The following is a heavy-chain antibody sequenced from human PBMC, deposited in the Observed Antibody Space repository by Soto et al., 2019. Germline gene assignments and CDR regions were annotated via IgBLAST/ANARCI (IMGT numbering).Heavy chain of an antibody. D-gene: IGHD6-13*01. V-gene: IGHV4-39*01. J-gene: IGHJ6*02. CDR3: ARHAQQLDYYYYGMDV. Sequence: SETLSLTCTVSGGSISSSSYYWGWIRQPPGKGLEWIGSIYYSGSTYYNPSLKSRVTISVDTSKNQFSLKLSSVTAADTAVYYCARHAQQLDYYYYGMDVWGQGTTVTVSS. CDR2: IYYSGST. CDR1: GGSISSSSYY.